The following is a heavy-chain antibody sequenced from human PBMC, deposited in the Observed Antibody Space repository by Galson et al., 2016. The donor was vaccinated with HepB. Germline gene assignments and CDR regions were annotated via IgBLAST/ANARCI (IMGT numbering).Heavy chain of an antibody. Sequence: SVKVSCKVSGYTLSELSMQWVRQAPGKGLEWMGGFDPEDGETIYAQKFQGRVTMTEDTSTDTAYMELSSLRSEDTAVYYCAEKRDYDFWSGYEKWGQGTLVTVSS. CDR2: FDPEDGET. V-gene: IGHV1-24*01. CDR3: AEKRDYDFWSGYEK. J-gene: IGHJ4*02. CDR1: GYTLSELS. D-gene: IGHD3-3*01.